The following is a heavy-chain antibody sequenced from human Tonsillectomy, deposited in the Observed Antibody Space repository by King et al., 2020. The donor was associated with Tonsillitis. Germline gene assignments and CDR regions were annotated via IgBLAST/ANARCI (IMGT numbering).Heavy chain of an antibody. V-gene: IGHV4-34*01. D-gene: IGHD5-18*01. CDR3: ARLSQTAMVKSYYYYMDV. Sequence: VQLQQWGAGLLKPSETLSLTCAVYGGSFSGYYWSWIRQPPGTGLEWIGEINHIGSTNYNPSLKSRVTISVDTSKNHFSLKLSSLTAADTAVYYCARLSQTAMVKSYYYYMDVWGKGTTVTVSS. CDR1: GGSFSGYY. CDR2: INHIGST. J-gene: IGHJ6*03.